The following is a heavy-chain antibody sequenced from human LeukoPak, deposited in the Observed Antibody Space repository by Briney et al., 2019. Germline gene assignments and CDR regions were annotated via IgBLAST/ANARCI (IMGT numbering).Heavy chain of an antibody. CDR2: IYDSGST. Sequence: SETLSLTCTVSGASIRSGDYYWSWIRQPPGTGLEWIGYIYDSGSTYYNPSLKSRITISVDTSENRFSLKLSSVTATDTAVYYCARDCSGGSCYGAFDIWGQGTMVTVSS. J-gene: IGHJ3*02. CDR3: ARDCSGGSCYGAFDI. D-gene: IGHD2-15*01. V-gene: IGHV4-30-4*01. CDR1: GASIRSGDYY.